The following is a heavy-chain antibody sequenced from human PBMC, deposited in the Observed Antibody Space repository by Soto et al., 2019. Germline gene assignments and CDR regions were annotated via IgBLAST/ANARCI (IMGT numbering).Heavy chain of an antibody. J-gene: IGHJ4*02. CDR2: IFGGDSDT. V-gene: IGHV5-51*01. Sequence: EVQLVQSGAEVKKPGESLKISCKASGYSFTSYWIGWVRQMPGKGLEWMGSIFGGDSDTRYSPSFQRQVTISVDRSISIAHLQWSSLQASDTAVYYCARWRGLGDYWGQGTPVTVSS. D-gene: IGHD2-21*02. CDR3: ARWRGLGDY. CDR1: GYSFTSYW.